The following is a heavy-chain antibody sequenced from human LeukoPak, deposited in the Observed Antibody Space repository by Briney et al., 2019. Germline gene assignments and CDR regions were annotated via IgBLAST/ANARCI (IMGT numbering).Heavy chain of an antibody. D-gene: IGHD4-17*01. V-gene: IGHV3-21*04. CDR2: ISSSSSYI. Sequence: GGSLRLSCAASGFTFSSYSMNWVRQAPGRGLEWVSSISSSSSYIYYADSVKGRFTISRDNAKNSLYLQVNSLRAKDTAVYYCAKCTTRNTHYPIDYWGQGTLVTVSS. CDR1: GFTFSSYS. J-gene: IGHJ4*02. CDR3: AKCTTRNTHYPIDY.